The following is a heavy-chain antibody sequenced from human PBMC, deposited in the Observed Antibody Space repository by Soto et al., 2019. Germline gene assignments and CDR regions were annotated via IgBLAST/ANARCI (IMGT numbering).Heavy chain of an antibody. CDR2: MTPNSGRT. CDR1: GYTFSSFD. D-gene: IGHD3-10*01. V-gene: IGHV1-8*01. CDR3: ARVVEEDSGSGSYGYLDV. Sequence: QVQLVQSGAEVRKPGASVKVSCKASGYTFSSFDINWVRQAAGHGLEWMGWMTPNSGRTGYAQKIQGRVTMTRNTSTRRVYMDLSVLPSEEMAVYYCARVVEEDSGSGSYGYLDVRVRGSTVSVSS. J-gene: IGHJ6*04.